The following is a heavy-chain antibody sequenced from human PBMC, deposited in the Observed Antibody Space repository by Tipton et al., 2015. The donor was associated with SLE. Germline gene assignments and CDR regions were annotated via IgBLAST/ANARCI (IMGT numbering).Heavy chain of an antibody. Sequence: TLSLTCTVSGGSIRSSSYYWGWIRQPPGKGLEWIGSIYYSGSTYYNPALKSRVTISLDPSKRQFYLTLTSVTAADTAIYYCAKAPDYWGQGTLVTVSS. CDR3: AKAPDY. CDR2: IYYSGST. V-gene: IGHV4-39*07. CDR1: GGSIRSSSYY. J-gene: IGHJ4*02.